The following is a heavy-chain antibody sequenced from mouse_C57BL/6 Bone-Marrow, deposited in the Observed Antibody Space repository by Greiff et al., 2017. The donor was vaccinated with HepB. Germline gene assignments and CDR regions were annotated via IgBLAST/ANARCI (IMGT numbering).Heavy chain of an antibody. V-gene: IGHV5-15*04. CDR1: GFTFSDYG. D-gene: IGHD1-3*01. Sequence: EVMLVESGGGLVQPGGSLKLSCAASGFTFSDYGMAWVRQAPRKGPEWVAFISNLAYSIYYADTVTGRFTISRENAKNTLYLEMSSLRSDDTAMYYCARLTPYWYFDVWGTGTTVTVSS. J-gene: IGHJ1*03. CDR2: ISNLAYSI. CDR3: ARLTPYWYFDV.